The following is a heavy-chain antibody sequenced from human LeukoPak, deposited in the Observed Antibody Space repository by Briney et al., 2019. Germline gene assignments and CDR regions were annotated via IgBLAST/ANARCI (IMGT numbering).Heavy chain of an antibody. J-gene: IGHJ4*02. CDR1: GFTFSSYA. CDR2: INHSGST. Sequence: GSLRLSCAASGFTFSSYAMSWVRQAPGKGLEWIGEINHSGSTNYNPSLKSRVTISVDTSKNQFSLKLSSVTAADTAVYYCARWAVITSFDYWGQGTLVTVSS. D-gene: IGHD4-23*01. V-gene: IGHV4-34*01. CDR3: ARWAVITSFDY.